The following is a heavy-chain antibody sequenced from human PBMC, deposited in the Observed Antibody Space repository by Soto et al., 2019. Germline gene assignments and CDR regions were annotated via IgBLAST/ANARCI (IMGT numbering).Heavy chain of an antibody. CDR1: GFTFSSYW. D-gene: IGHD6-19*01. Sequence: EVQLVESGGGLVQPGGSLRLSCAASGFTFSSYWMHWVRQAPGEGLVWVSRTDSDGSSTSYADSVRGRFTISRDNAKNTQYLQMNSLRVEDTAVYYCAREDGWDSFDYWGQGTLVTVSS. CDR2: TDSDGSST. J-gene: IGHJ4*02. CDR3: AREDGWDSFDY. V-gene: IGHV3-74*01.